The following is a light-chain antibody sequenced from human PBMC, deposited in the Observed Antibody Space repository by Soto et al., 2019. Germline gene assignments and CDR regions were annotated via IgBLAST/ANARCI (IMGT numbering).Light chain of an antibody. CDR3: SSYTTRSSYVL. Sequence: QSALTQPASVSGSPGQSITISCTGTSSDVGGYNYVSWYQQHPGKAPKVMIYEVSNRPSGVSHRFSGSKSGNTASLIISGLQSEDEADYYCSSYTTRSSYVLFGGGTKVTVL. CDR1: SSDVGGYNY. CDR2: EVS. V-gene: IGLV2-14*01. J-gene: IGLJ2*01.